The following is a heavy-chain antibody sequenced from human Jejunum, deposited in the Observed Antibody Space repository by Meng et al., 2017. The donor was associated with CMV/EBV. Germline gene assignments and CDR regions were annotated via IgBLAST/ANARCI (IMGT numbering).Heavy chain of an antibody. V-gene: IGHV3-48*04. D-gene: IGHD3-3*01. Sequence: NMNCVRQAPGKWLEWVSSISGSSGNIHYADSVKGRFTISRDNAKNLLYLQMNSLRAEDTAVYYCARDLLEWLFSAGGYQYYGMAVWGQGTTVTVSS. CDR2: ISGSSGNI. CDR1: N. CDR3: ARDLLEWLFSAGGYQYYGMAV. J-gene: IGHJ6*02.